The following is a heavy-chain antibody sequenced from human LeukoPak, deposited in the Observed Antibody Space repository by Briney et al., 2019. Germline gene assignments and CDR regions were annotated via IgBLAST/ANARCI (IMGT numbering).Heavy chain of an antibody. V-gene: IGHV3-30*02. CDR2: IRYEGSNK. CDR3: AKDLLTGPNWSYYYGMDV. Sequence: GGSLRLSCAASGFTFSSYGMHWVRQAPGKGLEGVAFIRYEGSNKYYADSVKGRFTISRDNSKNTLYLQTNSLRAEDTAVYYCAKDLLTGPNWSYYYGMDVWGQGTTVTVSS. CDR1: GFTFSSYG. J-gene: IGHJ6*02. D-gene: IGHD3-9*01.